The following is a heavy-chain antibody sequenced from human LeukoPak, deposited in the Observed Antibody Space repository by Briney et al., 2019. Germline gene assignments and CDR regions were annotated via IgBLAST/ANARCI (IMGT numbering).Heavy chain of an antibody. V-gene: IGHV3-20*04. J-gene: IGHJ6*03. CDR1: GFTFDDYG. CDR3: ARGYSYGYIVYYYYYMDV. CDR2: INWNGGST. D-gene: IGHD5-18*01. Sequence: GGSLRLSCAASGFTFDDYGMSWVRQAPGKGLEWVSGINWNGGSTGCADSVKGRFTISRDNAKNSLYLQMNSLRAEDTALYYCARGYSYGYIVYYYYYMDVWGKGTTVTVSS.